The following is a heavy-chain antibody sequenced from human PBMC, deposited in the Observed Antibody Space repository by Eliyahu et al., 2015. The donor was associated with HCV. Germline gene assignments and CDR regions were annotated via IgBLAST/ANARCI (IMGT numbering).Heavy chain of an antibody. CDR2: TYYRSQWVK. D-gene: IGHD3-16*01. CDR3: VRNLSPDFDY. J-gene: IGHJ4*02. V-gene: IGHV6-1*01. Sequence: QVRLQQSGPGLVKPSQTLSLXCXIXGDSVXSNSAAWXWIRQSPSGGLEWLGRTYYRSQWVKTYAESVRSRMTINVDTSKNQFSLQLDSVTPEDTAVYYCVRNLSPDFDYWGQGTLVTVSS. CDR1: GDSVXSNSAA.